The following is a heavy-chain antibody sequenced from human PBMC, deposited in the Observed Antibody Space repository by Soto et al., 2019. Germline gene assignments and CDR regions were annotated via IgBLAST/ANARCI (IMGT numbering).Heavy chain of an antibody. V-gene: IGHV3-7*03. CDR1: GFTFSNFW. D-gene: IGHD2-2*01. J-gene: IGHJ6*02. CDR3: ARTTILLPAAANRGAPYNYYGLDV. Sequence: LRLSCAASGFTFSNFWMSWVRQTPGRGLEWVANIKQDESEKKYVDSVKGRFTIFRDNAKYSLYLQMNSLRAEDTAVYYCARTTILLPAAANRGAPYNYYGLDVWGQGTSVTVSS. CDR2: IKQDESEK.